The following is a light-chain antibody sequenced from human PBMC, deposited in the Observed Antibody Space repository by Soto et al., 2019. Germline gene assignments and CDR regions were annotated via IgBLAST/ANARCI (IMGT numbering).Light chain of an antibody. CDR2: GVS. Sequence: EIVLTQSPDTLSLSPGERVTLSCRASKTIYSYLAWYQQKPGQAPRLLIYGVSIRATGIPDRFSGSGSGTDFTLTISRLEPEDFAVYYCQQYGSSPPITFRQGTRLEIK. J-gene: IGKJ5*01. CDR3: QQYGSSPPIT. V-gene: IGKV3-20*01. CDR1: KTIYSY.